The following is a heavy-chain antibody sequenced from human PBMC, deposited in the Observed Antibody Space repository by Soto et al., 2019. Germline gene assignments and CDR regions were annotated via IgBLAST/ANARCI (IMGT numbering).Heavy chain of an antibody. V-gene: IGHV1-69*02. CDR1: GGTFSSYS. CDR3: ACQGDYMGFDI. CDR2: TVPILALT. Sequence: QVQLVQSGAEVKKPGSSVKVSCKASGGTFSSYSFNWVRQAPGQGLEWMGRTVPILALTNYAQKFQGRVTITADKSTSTAYMELSSLRSEDTAVYYWACQGDYMGFDIWGQWTMVTVSS. D-gene: IGHD4-17*01. J-gene: IGHJ3*02.